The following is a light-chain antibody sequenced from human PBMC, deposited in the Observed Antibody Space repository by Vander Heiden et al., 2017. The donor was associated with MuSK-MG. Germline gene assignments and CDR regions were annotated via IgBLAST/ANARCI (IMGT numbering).Light chain of an antibody. CDR1: QSVLHRSDNRNY. Sequence: DIVMTQSPDSRAVSLGERATINCRSSQSVLHRSDNRNYFAWYQQKPGQPPKLLIYWASTRESGVPDRFSGSGTGTDFTLTISSLQAEDVAVYYCQQYYSIPLAFGGGTKVEIK. CDR3: QQYYSIPLA. V-gene: IGKV4-1*01. J-gene: IGKJ4*01. CDR2: WAS.